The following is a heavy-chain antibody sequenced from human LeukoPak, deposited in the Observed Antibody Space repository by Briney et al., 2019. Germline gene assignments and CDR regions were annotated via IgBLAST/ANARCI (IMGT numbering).Heavy chain of an antibody. J-gene: IGHJ4*02. V-gene: IGHV1-2*02. CDR2: INPNSGGT. Sequence: ASVTVSCKASVYTFTGYYMHSVRQAPGQGLEWMGGINPNSGGTNYAQKFQGRVTMTRDTSISTAYMELSRLRSDDTAVYYCARDFLSPVVGAAVLDYWGQGTLVTVSS. D-gene: IGHD2-15*01. CDR3: ARDFLSPVVGAAVLDY. CDR1: VYTFTGYY.